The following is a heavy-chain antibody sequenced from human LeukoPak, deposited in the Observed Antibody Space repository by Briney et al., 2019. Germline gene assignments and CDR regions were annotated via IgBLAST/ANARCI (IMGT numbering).Heavy chain of an antibody. J-gene: IGHJ3*02. CDR2: IIPIFGTA. Sequence: SVKVSCKASGGTFSSYAISWVRQAPGQGLEWMGGIIPIFGTANYAQKFQGRVTITADESTSTAYMELSSLRSEDTAVYYCARDGGQWLVRGDAFDIWGQGTMVTVSS. D-gene: IGHD6-19*01. V-gene: IGHV1-69*13. CDR3: ARDGGQWLVRGDAFDI. CDR1: GGTFSSYA.